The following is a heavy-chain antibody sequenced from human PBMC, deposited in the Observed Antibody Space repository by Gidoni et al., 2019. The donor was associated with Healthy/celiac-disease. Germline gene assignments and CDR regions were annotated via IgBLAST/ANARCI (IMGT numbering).Heavy chain of an antibody. V-gene: IGHV3-23*01. CDR2: SSGSGGST. J-gene: IGHJ4*02. CDR1: GFTFSSYA. Sequence: EVQLLESGAGLVQPVGSLRLSCAASGFTFSSYAMSWVRQAPGRGLAWVSASSGSGGSTYYAVSVKRRFTISRDNSKNTLYLQMTSLRAEDTAVYSWSKDGIFSVSIFDYWGQGTLVTVSS. D-gene: IGHD3-10*01. CDR3: SKDGIFSVSIFDY.